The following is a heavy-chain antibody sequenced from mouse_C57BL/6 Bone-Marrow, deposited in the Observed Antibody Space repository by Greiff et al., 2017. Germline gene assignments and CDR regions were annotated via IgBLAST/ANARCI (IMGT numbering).Heavy chain of an antibody. D-gene: IGHD1-1*01. CDR1: GYTFTSYW. CDR2: IDPSDSET. Sequence: QVQLQQPGAELVRPGSSVKLSCKASGYTFTSYWMHWVKQRPIQGLEWIGNIDPSDSETHYNQKFKDKATLTVDKSSSTAYMTLSSLTSEDSAVYYCARGYYGSSYAMDYWGQGTSVTVSS. CDR3: ARGYYGSSYAMDY. J-gene: IGHJ4*01. V-gene: IGHV1-52*01.